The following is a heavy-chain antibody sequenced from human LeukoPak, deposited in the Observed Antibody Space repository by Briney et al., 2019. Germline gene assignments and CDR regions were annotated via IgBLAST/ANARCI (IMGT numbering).Heavy chain of an antibody. CDR2: INHSGST. CDR1: GGSFSGYY. Sequence: SETLSLTCAVYGGSFSGYYWSRIRQPPGKGLEWIGEINHSGSTNYNPSLKSRVTISLDTSKNQFSLKLSSVTAADTAVYYCATYQGDRDSSGYPRTNWFDPWGQGTLVTVSS. V-gene: IGHV4-34*01. D-gene: IGHD3-22*01. CDR3: ATYQGDRDSSGYPRTNWFDP. J-gene: IGHJ5*02.